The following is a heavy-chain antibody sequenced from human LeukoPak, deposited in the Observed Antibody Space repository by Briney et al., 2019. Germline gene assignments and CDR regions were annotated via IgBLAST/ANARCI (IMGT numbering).Heavy chain of an antibody. CDR3: ARECNLVGVATDALDF. Sequence: PGGSPRLSCAPPGFTFSRYEMNWVRQAPGKGLEWVSYISNAGNTIYHADSVKGRFTISRDNAKNSLYRQMNSLRAEDTAVYFCARECNLVGVATDALDFWGRGRMVTVSS. CDR2: ISNAGNTI. D-gene: IGHD1-26*01. CDR1: GFTFSRYE. J-gene: IGHJ3*01. V-gene: IGHV3-48*03.